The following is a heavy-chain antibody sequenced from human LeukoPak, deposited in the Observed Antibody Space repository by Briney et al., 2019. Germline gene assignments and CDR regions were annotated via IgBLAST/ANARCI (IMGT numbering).Heavy chain of an antibody. CDR1: GFIFSGYG. CDR2: IRDDGSNK. J-gene: IGHJ4*02. V-gene: IGHV3-30*02. CDR3: GKGGYYGSGSYSNTPFDY. Sequence: GGSLRLSCAASGFIFSGYGMHWFRQAPGKGLEWVAFIRDDGSNKYYADSVKGRFNISRDNSKNTLYLQMNSLGAEDTAVYYCGKGGYYGSGSYSNTPFDYWGQGTLVTVSS. D-gene: IGHD3-10*01.